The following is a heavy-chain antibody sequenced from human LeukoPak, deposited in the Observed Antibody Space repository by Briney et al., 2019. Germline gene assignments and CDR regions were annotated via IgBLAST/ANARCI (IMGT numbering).Heavy chain of an antibody. V-gene: IGHV3-48*01. CDR1: GFTFSDYS. D-gene: IGHD1-1*01. Sequence: GGSLRLSCAASGFTFSDYSMNWVRQAPGKGLEWISYIGIDSGNTNYADSVKGRFTISGDKAKDSLYLQMNSLRVEDTAVYYCARDYKCAFDNWGQGTLVTVSS. CDR3: ARDYKCAFDN. J-gene: IGHJ4*02. CDR2: IGIDSGNT.